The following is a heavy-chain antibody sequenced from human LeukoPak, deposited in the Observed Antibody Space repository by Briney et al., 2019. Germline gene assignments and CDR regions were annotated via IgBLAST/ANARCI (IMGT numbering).Heavy chain of an antibody. CDR3: ARWTASFDY. V-gene: IGHV4-59*01. CDR2: IYYSGST. D-gene: IGHD3/OR15-3a*01. J-gene: IGHJ4*02. Sequence: SETLSLTCTVSGGSISSYFWSWIRQPPGKGRGWMGYIYYSGSTNYNPSLKSRVTISVDASKNQFPLKLSSVTAADTAVYYCARWTASFDYWGQGTLVTVSS. CDR1: GGSISSYF.